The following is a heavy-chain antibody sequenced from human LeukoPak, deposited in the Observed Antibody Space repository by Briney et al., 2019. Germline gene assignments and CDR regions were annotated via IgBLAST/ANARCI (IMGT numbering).Heavy chain of an antibody. D-gene: IGHD3-22*01. J-gene: IGHJ4*02. CDR1: GGTFSSYA. V-gene: IGHV1-69*05. CDR3: ARGPTYYYDSDFDY. CDR2: IIPIFGTA. Sequence: ASVKVSCTASGGTFSSYAISWVRQAPGQGLEWMGGIIPIFGTANYAQKFQGRVTITTDESTSTAYMELSSLRSEDTAVYYCARGPTYYYDSDFDYWGQGTLVTVSS.